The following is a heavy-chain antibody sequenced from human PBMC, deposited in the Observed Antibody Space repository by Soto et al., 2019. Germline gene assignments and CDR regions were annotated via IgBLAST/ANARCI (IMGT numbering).Heavy chain of an antibody. CDR2: ISYHGTEK. J-gene: IGHJ6*02. D-gene: IGHD5-18*01. CDR1: GVTFTNYA. CDR3: AKDIGGVDTGNYGMDV. V-gene: IGHV3-30*18. Sequence: QVQLVESGGGVVQPGMSLRLSCAASGVTFTNYAMHWVRQAPGKGQEWVADISYHGTEKGYADSVKGRFTISRDNSKNTLYVQMSSLRPEYTAVYYCAKDIGGVDTGNYGMDVSGQGTTVIVSS.